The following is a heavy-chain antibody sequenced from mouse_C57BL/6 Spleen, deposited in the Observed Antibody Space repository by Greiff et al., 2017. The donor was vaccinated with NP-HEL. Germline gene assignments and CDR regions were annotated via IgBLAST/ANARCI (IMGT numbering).Heavy chain of an antibody. Sequence: QVQLQQPGAELVKPGASVKLSCKASGYTFTSYWMQWVKQRPGQGLEWIGEIDPSDSYTNYNQKFKGKATLTVDTSSSTAYMQLSSLTSEDSAVYYCASRRTYYYAMDYWGQGTSVTVSS. CDR2: IDPSDSYT. CDR3: ASRRTYYYAMDY. CDR1: GYTFTSYW. V-gene: IGHV1-50*01. J-gene: IGHJ4*01.